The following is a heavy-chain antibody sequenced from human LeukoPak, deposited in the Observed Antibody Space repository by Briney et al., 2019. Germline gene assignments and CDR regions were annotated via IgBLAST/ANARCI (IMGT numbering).Heavy chain of an antibody. Sequence: GSSVKVSCKASGGTSSSYAISWVRQAPGQGLEWMGGIIPIFGTANYAQKFQGRVTITADKYTSTAYMELSSLRSEDTAVYYCARGLVDYGDSGGLYYYGMDVWGKGTTVTVSS. V-gene: IGHV1-69*06. D-gene: IGHD4-17*01. CDR2: IIPIFGTA. J-gene: IGHJ6*04. CDR3: ARGLVDYGDSGGLYYYGMDV. CDR1: GGTSSSYA.